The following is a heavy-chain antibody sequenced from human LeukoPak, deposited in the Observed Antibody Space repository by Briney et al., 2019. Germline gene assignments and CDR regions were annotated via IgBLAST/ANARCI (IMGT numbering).Heavy chain of an antibody. CDR2: ISAYNGNT. CDR3: ARVGATTVTTSWFDP. J-gene: IGHJ5*02. D-gene: IGHD4-17*01. CDR1: GYTFTSYG. V-gene: IGHV1-18*01. Sequence: ASVKVSCKASGYTFTSYGISWVRQAPGQGLEWMGWISAYNGNTNYAQKLQGRVTMTTDTSTSTAYMELRSLRSNDTAVYYCARVGATTVTTSWFDPWGQGTLVTVSS.